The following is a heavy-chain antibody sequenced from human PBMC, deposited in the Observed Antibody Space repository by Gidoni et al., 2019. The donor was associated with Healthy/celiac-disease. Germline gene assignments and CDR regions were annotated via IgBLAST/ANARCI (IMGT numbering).Heavy chain of an antibody. CDR1: GGSISSRSYY. CDR2: IYYSGST. V-gene: IGHV4-39*07. Sequence: QLQLQESGPGLVKPSETLSLTCTVSGGSISSRSYYWGWIRQPPGKGLEWIGSIYYSGSTYYNPSLKSRVTISVDTSKNQFSLKLSSVTAADTAVYYCARMGDYDFWSGYPPFDYWGQGTLVTVSS. J-gene: IGHJ4*02. D-gene: IGHD3-3*01. CDR3: ARMGDYDFWSGYPPFDY.